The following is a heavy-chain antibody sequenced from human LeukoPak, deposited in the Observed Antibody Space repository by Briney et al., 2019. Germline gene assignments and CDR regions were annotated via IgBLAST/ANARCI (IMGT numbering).Heavy chain of an antibody. CDR1: GGTFSSYA. J-gene: IGHJ4*02. V-gene: IGHV1-69*13. Sequence: SVKVSCKASGGTFSSYAISWVRQAPGQGLEWMGGIIPIFGTANYAQKFQGRVTITADESTSTAYMELSSLRSEDTAVYYCARDRATAATISTRMGYWGQGTLVTVSS. D-gene: IGHD5-12*01. CDR3: ARDRATAATISTRMGY. CDR2: IIPIFGTA.